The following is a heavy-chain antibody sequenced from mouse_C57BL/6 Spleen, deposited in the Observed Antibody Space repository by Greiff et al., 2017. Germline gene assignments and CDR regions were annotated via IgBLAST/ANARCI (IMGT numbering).Heavy chain of an antibody. D-gene: IGHD1-1*01. J-gene: IGHJ2*01. CDR3: TRGLITTVVGDY. Sequence: QVQLQQSGAELVRPGASVTLSCKASGYTFTDYEMHWVKQTPVHGLEWIGAIDPETGGTAYNQKFKGKAILTADKSSSTAYMELRSLTSEDSAVYYCTRGLITTVVGDYWGQGTTLTVSS. V-gene: IGHV1-15*01. CDR2: IDPETGGT. CDR1: GYTFTDYE.